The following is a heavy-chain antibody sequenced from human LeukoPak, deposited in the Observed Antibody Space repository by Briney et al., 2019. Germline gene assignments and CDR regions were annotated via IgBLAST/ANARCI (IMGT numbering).Heavy chain of an antibody. CDR2: TRPEGSDK. CDR3: GTWGIVAALDR. D-gene: IGHD5-12*01. V-gene: IGHV3-7*01. CDR1: GSTLTNYW. J-gene: IGHJ5*02. Sequence: GRSLRLSCAASGSTLTNYWMGWVREAPQKGLERVANTRPEGSDKYYVDSVKGRFTISRDNAQNSLYLQMNSLRAEDSGVYYCGTWGIVAALDRWGQGTLVTVSS.